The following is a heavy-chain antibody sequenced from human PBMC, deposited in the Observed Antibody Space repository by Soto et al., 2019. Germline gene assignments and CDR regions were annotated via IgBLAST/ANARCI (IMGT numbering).Heavy chain of an antibody. CDR1: GFTFDDYT. CDR3: AKSQPAPLGYYYYGMDV. J-gene: IGHJ6*02. D-gene: IGHD3-16*01. V-gene: IGHV3-43*01. CDR2: ISWDGGST. Sequence: GGSLRLSCAASGFTFDDYTMHWVRQAPGKGLEWVSLISWDGGSTYYADSVKGRFTISRDNSKNSLYLQMNSLRTDDTALYYCAKSQPAPLGYYYYGMDVWSQGTTVTVSS.